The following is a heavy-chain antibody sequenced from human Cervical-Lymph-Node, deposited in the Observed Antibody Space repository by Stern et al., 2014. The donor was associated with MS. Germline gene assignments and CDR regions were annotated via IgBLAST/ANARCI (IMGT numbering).Heavy chain of an antibody. CDR3: AHGLGIRLWAAY. CDR2: IYWDDDK. CDR1: GFSLSTSGVG. Sequence: QITLKESGPTLVKPTQTLTLTCTFSGFSLSTSGVGVGWIRQPPGKALEWLALIYWDDDKRYSPSLKSRLTITKDTSKNQVVLTMTNMDPVDTATYYCAHGLGIRLWAAYWGQGTLVTVSS. J-gene: IGHJ4*02. D-gene: IGHD5-18*01. V-gene: IGHV2-5*02.